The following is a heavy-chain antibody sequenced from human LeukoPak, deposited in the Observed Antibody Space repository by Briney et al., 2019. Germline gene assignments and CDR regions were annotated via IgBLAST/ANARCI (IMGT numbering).Heavy chain of an antibody. V-gene: IGHV3-21*01. Sequence: PGGSLRLSCAASGFTFSSYSMNWVRQAPGKGLEWVSSISSSSSYIYYADSVKGRFTISRGNAKNSLYLQMNSLRAEDTAVYYCARDRLRYFDYWGQGTLVTVSS. CDR1: GFTFSSYS. J-gene: IGHJ4*02. CDR2: ISSSSSYI. D-gene: IGHD2-21*02. CDR3: ARDRLRYFDY.